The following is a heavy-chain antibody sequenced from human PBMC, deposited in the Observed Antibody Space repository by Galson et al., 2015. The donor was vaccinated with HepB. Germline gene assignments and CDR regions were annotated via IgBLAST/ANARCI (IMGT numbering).Heavy chain of an antibody. CDR1: GGSISSSSYY. CDR2: IYYSGST. J-gene: IGHJ4*02. D-gene: IGHD2-2*02. V-gene: IGHV4-39*07. CDR3: ARFDCSRTSCYINF. Sequence: TLSLTCTVSGGSISSSSYYWGWIRQPPGKGLEWIGSIYYSGSTNYNPSLKSRVTMSVDTSKNQFSLKLNSVTAADTAVYYCARFDCSRTSCYINFWGQGTLVTVSS.